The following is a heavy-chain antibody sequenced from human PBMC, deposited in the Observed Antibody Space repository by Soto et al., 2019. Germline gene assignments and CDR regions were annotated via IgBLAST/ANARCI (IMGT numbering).Heavy chain of an antibody. Sequence: ASVKVSCKASGYTFTSYAMHWVRQAPGQRLEWMGWINAGNGNTKYSQKFQGRVTITRDTSASTAYMELSSLRSEDTAVYYCARDPMYNIVVVVAATLDYWGQGTLGTVSS. D-gene: IGHD2-15*01. J-gene: IGHJ4*02. CDR1: GYTFTSYA. V-gene: IGHV1-3*01. CDR3: ARDPMYNIVVVVAATLDY. CDR2: INAGNGNT.